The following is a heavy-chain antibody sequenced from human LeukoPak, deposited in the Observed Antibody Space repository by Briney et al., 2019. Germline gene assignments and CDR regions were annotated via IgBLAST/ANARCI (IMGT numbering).Heavy chain of an antibody. V-gene: IGHV3-7*01. CDR3: VRDGSNGDGYKN. Sequence: GGSLRPSCAASGLSFSTYWMSWVRQAPGGGLEWVANIKEDESRVQYVESVKDRFTISRDNAKNTLYLQKNSLRVEDTAVYHCVRDGSNGDGYKNWGQGTLVTVSS. D-gene: IGHD5-24*01. CDR2: IKEDESRV. J-gene: IGHJ4*02. CDR1: GLSFSTYW.